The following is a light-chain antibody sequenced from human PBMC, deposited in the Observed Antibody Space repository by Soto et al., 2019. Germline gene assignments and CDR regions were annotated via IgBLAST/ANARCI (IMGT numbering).Light chain of an antibody. CDR1: SSNIESST. CDR3: AAWEDTLNGRI. V-gene: IGLV1-44*01. Sequence: QAVLTQPPSASGTPGQRVTISCSGSSSNIESSTVNWYQQFPETAPKLLIYGTNQRPSGIPDRFSGSKSGTSASLAISGLQSEDEADYYCAAWEDTLNGRIFGPAPQVAV. CDR2: GTN. J-gene: IGLJ1*01.